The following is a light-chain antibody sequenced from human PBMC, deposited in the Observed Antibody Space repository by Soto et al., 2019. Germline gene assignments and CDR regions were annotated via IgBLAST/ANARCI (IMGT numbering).Light chain of an antibody. Sequence: EIVLTQSPDTLYLSPGEGATLSCRASQRVNSSYLAWYQQKPGQAPRLLISGASDRATGVPSRVSGSGSGTDFTLTNSKLEPEDFAVYYCQHYVNSPVTVGQGTKLQIK. V-gene: IGKV3-20*01. CDR2: GAS. CDR1: QRVNSSY. CDR3: QHYVNSPVT. J-gene: IGKJ2*01.